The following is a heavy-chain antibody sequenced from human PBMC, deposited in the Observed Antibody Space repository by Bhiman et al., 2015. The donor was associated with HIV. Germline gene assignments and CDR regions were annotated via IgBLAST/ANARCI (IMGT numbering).Heavy chain of an antibody. CDR2: ISWNSGRI. D-gene: IGHD6-19*01. CDR3: ATTSGWNSPFDH. V-gene: IGHV3-9*01. Sequence: EVQLVESGGGLVQPGRSLRLSCAGTGFTFDDYAMHWVRQAPGQGLEWVSGISWNSGRIVYADSVKGRFTISRDNAKNSLYLQMNSLRAEDTALYYCATTSGWNSPFDHWGQGALVTVSS. J-gene: IGHJ4*02. CDR1: GFTFDDYA.